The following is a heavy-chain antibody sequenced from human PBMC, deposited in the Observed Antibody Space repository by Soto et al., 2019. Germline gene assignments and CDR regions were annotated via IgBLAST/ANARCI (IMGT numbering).Heavy chain of an antibody. CDR2: INTDGSRT. D-gene: IGHD1-1*01. Sequence: EVQLVESGGELVQPGGSLRLSCAASGFTFNNYWMHWVRQAPGKGLVWVSRINTDGSRTNYADSVKGRFIISRDNAKNTLYLQMDSLRAEDTAVYYCAKVATGSYNWFDPWGQGTLVTVSS. CDR1: GFTFNNYW. V-gene: IGHV3-74*01. CDR3: AKVATGSYNWFDP. J-gene: IGHJ5*02.